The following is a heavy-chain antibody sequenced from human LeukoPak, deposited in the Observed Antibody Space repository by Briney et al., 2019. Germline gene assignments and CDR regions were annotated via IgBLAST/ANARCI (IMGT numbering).Heavy chain of an antibody. D-gene: IGHD7-27*01. J-gene: IGHJ3*02. Sequence: AGGSLRLSCVVSGFTFSSYSMSWVRQAPGKGLEWVSAISGSGDSTYYADSVKGRFTISRDNSKNTLYLQMNSLRAEDTAVYFCARDLGTNDAFDIWGQGTMLTVSS. V-gene: IGHV3-23*01. CDR1: GFTFSSYS. CDR2: ISGSGDST. CDR3: ARDLGTNDAFDI.